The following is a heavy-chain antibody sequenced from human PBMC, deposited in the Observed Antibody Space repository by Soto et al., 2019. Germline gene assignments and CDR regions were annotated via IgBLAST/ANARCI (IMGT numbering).Heavy chain of an antibody. CDR1: GFTFSSYG. CDR2: IWYDGSNK. CDR3: ARGTYYDFWSGYQHGMDV. J-gene: IGHJ6*02. V-gene: IGHV3-33*01. D-gene: IGHD3-3*01. Sequence: GGSLRLSCAASGFTFSSYGMHWVRQAPGKGLEWVAVIWYDGSNKYYADSVKGRFTISRDNSKNTLYLQMNSLRAEDTAVYYCARGTYYDFWSGYQHGMDVWGQGTTVTVSS.